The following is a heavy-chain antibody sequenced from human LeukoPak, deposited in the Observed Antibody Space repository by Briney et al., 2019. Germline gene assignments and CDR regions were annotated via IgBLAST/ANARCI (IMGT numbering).Heavy chain of an antibody. CDR3: ARGTPKYFDWLSNWFDP. CDR1: GGSFSGYY. J-gene: IGHJ5*02. D-gene: IGHD3-9*01. Sequence: SETLSLTCAVYGGSFSGYYWSWIRQPPGKGLEWIGEINHSGSTNYNPSLKSRVTISVDTSKNQFSLKLSSVTAADTAVYYCARGTPKYFDWLSNWFDPWGQGTLVTVSS. CDR2: INHSGST. V-gene: IGHV4-34*01.